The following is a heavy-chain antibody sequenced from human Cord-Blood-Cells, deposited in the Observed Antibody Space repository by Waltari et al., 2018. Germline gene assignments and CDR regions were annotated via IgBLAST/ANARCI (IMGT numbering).Heavy chain of an antibody. V-gene: IGHV3-30*18. J-gene: IGHJ6*02. CDR3: AKDTPDRYQLLYYYYYGMDV. CDR1: GFTFSSYG. CDR2: ISYDVSNR. Sequence: QVQLVESGGGVVQPGRSLRLSCAASGFTFSSYGMHWVRQAPGKGLVWVAVISYDVSNRDYADSVQGRFTISRDNSKNTLYLQMHSLRAEDTAVYYCAKDTPDRYQLLYYYYYGMDVWGQGTTVTVSS. D-gene: IGHD2-2*01.